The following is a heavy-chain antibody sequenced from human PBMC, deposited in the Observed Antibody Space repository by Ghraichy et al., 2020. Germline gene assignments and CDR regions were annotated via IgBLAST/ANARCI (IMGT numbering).Heavy chain of an antibody. CDR2: ISDDGRSA. J-gene: IGHJ4*02. V-gene: IGHV3-23*01. CDR1: GFTFSSYA. CDR3: AKESLGHGPGYFDY. D-gene: IGHD3-16*01. Sequence: GGSLRLSCAASGFTFSSYALSWVRQAPGKGLEWVSAISDDGRSAYYADSVKGRFTISRDNSKNTLYLQMNSLRDEDTALYYCAKESLGHGPGYFDYWGQGTLVIVSS.